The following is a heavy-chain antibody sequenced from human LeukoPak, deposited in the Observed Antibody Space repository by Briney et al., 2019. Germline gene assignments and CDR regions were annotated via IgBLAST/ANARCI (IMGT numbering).Heavy chain of an antibody. D-gene: IGHD6-19*01. CDR2: IYYSGST. CDR3: ARRHGSGWYRLFDY. CDR1: GGSISSSSYY. V-gene: IGHV4-39*01. Sequence: SETLSLTCTVSGGSISSSSYYWGWIRQPPGKGLEWIGSIYYSGSTYYNPSLKRRVTISVDTSKNQFSLKLSSVTAADTAVYYCARRHGSGWYRLFDYWGQGTLVTVSS. J-gene: IGHJ4*02.